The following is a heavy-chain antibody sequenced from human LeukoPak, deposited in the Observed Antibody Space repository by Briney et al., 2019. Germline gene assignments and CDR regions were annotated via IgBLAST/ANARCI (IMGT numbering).Heavy chain of an antibody. CDR1: GGTFSSLV. Sequence: GSSVKVSFKASGGTFSSLVFSWVRPAPGQGLEYMGGITPSFAAPNYAQKFQGRVTIGTDESTSTAYMELSSLRLEDTAVYYCAAYYYDSSGYYRHDAFDIWGQGTMVTVSS. CDR3: AAYYYDSSGYYRHDAFDI. CDR2: ITPSFAAP. J-gene: IGHJ3*02. V-gene: IGHV1-69*05. D-gene: IGHD3-22*01.